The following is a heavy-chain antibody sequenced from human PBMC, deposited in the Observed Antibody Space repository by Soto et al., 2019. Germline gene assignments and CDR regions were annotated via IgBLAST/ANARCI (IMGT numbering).Heavy chain of an antibody. CDR2: IYPSDSYT. V-gene: IGHV5-51*01. D-gene: IGHD4-4*01. CDR1: GYSFTSYW. Sequence: GEALKVSWKGSGYSFTSYWIGGVRQMPGKGLEWMGIIYPSDSYTRYRPSFQGQVTISADNSISTAYLQWSSLKASATAIYYCARQQLQFPPVDVWGQGTTVSVSS. CDR3: ARQQLQFPPVDV. J-gene: IGHJ6*02.